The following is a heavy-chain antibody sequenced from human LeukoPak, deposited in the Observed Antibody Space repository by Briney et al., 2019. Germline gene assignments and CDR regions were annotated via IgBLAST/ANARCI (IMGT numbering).Heavy chain of an antibody. D-gene: IGHD3-22*01. CDR2: ISSSSSTI. J-gene: IGHJ4*02. CDR1: GFTFSSYS. V-gene: IGHV3-48*04. CDR3: ARGSPNEYDSSGYYSPLGY. Sequence: GGSLRLSCAASGFTFSSYSMNWVRQAPGKGLEWVSYISSSSSTIYYADSVKGRFTTSRDNAKNSLYLQMNSLRAEDTAVYYCARGSPNEYDSSGYYSPLGYWGQGTLVIVST.